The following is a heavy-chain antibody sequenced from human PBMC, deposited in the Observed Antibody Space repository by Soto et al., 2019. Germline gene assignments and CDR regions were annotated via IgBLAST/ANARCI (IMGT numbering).Heavy chain of an antibody. Sequence: PGGSLRLSCAASGFTFSSYAMHWVRQAPGKGLEWVAFISYDGSNKYYADSVKGRFTIPRDNSKNTLYLQMNSLRAEDTAAYYCARFQGSFELGGFLFGMDVGGKGTRVTVSS. J-gene: IGHJ6*04. CDR2: ISYDGSNK. D-gene: IGHD3-16*01. CDR1: GFTFSSYA. V-gene: IGHV3-30-3*01. CDR3: ARFQGSFELGGFLFGMDV.